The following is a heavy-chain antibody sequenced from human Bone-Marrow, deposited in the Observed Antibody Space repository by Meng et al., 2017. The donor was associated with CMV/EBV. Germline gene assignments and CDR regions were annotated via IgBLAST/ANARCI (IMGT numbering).Heavy chain of an antibody. CDR2: ISSSSSYI. CDR1: GFTFSSYW. Sequence: GGSLRLSCAASGFTFSSYWMSWVRQAPGKGLEWVSSISSSSSYIYYADSVKGRFTISRDNAKNSLYLQMNSLRAEDTAVYYCARDIVVTTVDGMDVWGQGTLVTVSS. V-gene: IGHV3-21*01. D-gene: IGHD3-22*01. J-gene: IGHJ6*02. CDR3: ARDIVVTTVDGMDV.